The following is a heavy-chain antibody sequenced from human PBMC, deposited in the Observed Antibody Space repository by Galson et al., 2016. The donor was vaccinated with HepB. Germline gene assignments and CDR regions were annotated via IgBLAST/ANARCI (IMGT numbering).Heavy chain of an antibody. CDR3: AREGYYDTSYYPRVFDY. V-gene: IGHV4-61*08. Sequence: SETLSLTCTVSGGSVTSGAYYWSWIRQTPGKGLEWIGYIFHNGNTDYNPSLKSRVTISADTSKNQFSLTLSSVTAADTAVYYCAREGYYDTSYYPRVFDYWSQGNLVTVSS. CDR2: IFHNGNT. CDR1: GGSVTSGAYY. J-gene: IGHJ4*02. D-gene: IGHD3-22*01.